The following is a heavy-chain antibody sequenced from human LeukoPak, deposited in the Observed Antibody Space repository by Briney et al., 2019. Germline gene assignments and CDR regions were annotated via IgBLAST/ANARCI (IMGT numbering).Heavy chain of an antibody. D-gene: IGHD3-10*01. CDR2: ISSSGSTI. V-gene: IGHV3-48*03. CDR1: GFTFSSYE. J-gene: IGHJ4*02. Sequence: GGSLRLSCAASGFTFSSYEMNWVRQAPGKGLEWVSYISSSGSTIYYPDSVKGRFTISRDNAKNSLYLQMNSLRAEDTAVYYCARDREEYDYWGQGTLVTVSS. CDR3: ARDREEYDY.